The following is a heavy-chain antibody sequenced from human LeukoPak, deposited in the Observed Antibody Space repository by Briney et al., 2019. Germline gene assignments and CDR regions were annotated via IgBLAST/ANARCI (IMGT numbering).Heavy chain of an antibody. D-gene: IGHD1-26*01. CDR3: ARDRLRSGGYFFDY. V-gene: IGHV3-48*01. CDR1: AFTFTDYS. J-gene: IGHJ4*02. CDR2: ISGRSSTI. Sequence: PGGSLRLSCAASAFTFTDYSMNWVRQAPPKGLEWISYISGRSSTIYYADSVRGRFTISRDNAKNSMYLQMNSLRAEDTAVYYCARDRLRSGGYFFDYWGQGTLVTVSS.